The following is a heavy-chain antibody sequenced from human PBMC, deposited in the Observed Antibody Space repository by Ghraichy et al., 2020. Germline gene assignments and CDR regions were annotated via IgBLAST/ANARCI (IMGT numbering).Heavy chain of an antibody. CDR3: ARGRRGRGGVRIAAYLFDY. CDR2: IYYSGST. D-gene: IGHD6-6*01. Sequence: SETLSLTCTVSGGSISSYYWSWIRQPPGKGLEWIGYIYYSGSTNYNPSLKSRVTISVDTSKNQFSLKLSSVTAADTAVYYCARGRRGRGGVRIAAYLFDYWGQGTLVTVSS. J-gene: IGHJ4*02. V-gene: IGHV4-59*01. CDR1: GGSISSYY.